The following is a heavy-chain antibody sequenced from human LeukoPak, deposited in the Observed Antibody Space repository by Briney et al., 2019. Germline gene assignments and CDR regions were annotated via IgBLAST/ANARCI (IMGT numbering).Heavy chain of an antibody. Sequence: ASVKVSCKTSGYTFNNYDINWVRQASGQGLEWMGWTNPNSGNTGYAQTFQGRVTMTRSTSISTAYMELSTLRFEDTAVYYCIRSVRNGHFDYWGQGTLVTVSS. CDR1: GYTFNNYD. V-gene: IGHV1-8*01. CDR2: TNPNSGNT. CDR3: IRSVRNGHFDY. J-gene: IGHJ4*02. D-gene: IGHD2-8*01.